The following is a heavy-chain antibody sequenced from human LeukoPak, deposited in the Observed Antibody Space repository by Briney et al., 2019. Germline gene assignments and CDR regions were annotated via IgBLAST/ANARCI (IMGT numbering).Heavy chain of an antibody. V-gene: IGHV4-59*01. J-gene: IGHJ4*02. D-gene: IGHD3-9*01. Sequence: SETLSLTCTVSGGSISSYYWSWIRQPPGKGLEWIGYIYYSGSTNYNPSLKSRVTISGDTTKNQTSLKLSSVTAADTAVYYCARELLRHDILTGSYFDYWGQGTLVTVSS. CDR3: ARELLRHDILTGSYFDY. CDR2: IYYSGST. CDR1: GGSISSYY.